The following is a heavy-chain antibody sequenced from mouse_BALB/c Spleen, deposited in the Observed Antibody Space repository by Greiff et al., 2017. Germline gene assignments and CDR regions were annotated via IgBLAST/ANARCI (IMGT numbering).Heavy chain of an antibody. CDR1: GFSLTSYD. J-gene: IGHJ2*01. CDR3: VRDRGARFDY. Sequence: VQLVESGPGLVAPSQSLSITCTVSGFSLTSYDISWIRQPPGKGLEWLGVIWTGGGTNYNSAFMSRLSISKDNSKSQVFLKMNSLQTDDTAIYYCVRDRGARFDYWGQGTTLTVSS. V-gene: IGHV2-9-2*01. CDR2: IWTGGGT. D-gene: IGHD3-1*01.